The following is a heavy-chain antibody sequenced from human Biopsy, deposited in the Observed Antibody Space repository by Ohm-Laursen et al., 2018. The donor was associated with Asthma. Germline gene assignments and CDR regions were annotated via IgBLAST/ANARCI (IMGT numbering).Heavy chain of an antibody. V-gene: IGHV3-30*03. CDR3: ARVFESSEWGPFYHFGLDV. D-gene: IGHD6-25*01. Sequence: LRLSCTASKFIFRNYAMHWVRQSPDKGLEWLAVISFDETDQFYADSVKGRFTVSRDNPNNTLYLQLNSLRPADTAIYYCARVFESSEWGPFYHFGLDVWGQGTTVAVSS. CDR1: KFIFRNYA. CDR2: ISFDETDQ. J-gene: IGHJ6*02.